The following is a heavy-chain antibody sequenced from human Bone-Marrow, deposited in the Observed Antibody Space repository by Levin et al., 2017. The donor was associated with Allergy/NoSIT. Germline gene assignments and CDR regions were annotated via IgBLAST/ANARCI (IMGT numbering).Heavy chain of an antibody. V-gene: IGHV4-59*01. J-gene: IGHJ3*02. Sequence: SETLSLTCTVSGGSLSPEYWSWVRQPPGNGLEYIGYIHYSGSVTYNPSLESRVTISVDTSKNQLSLTLTSVTAADTAVYYCAKEGRYHLGGWDDAFDTWGQGTLVTVSS. CDR2: IHYSGSV. D-gene: IGHD1-26*01. CDR3: AKEGRYHLGGWDDAFDT. CDR1: GGSLSPEY.